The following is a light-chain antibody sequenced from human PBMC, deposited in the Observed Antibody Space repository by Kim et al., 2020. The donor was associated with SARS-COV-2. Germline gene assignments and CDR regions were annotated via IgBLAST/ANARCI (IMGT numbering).Light chain of an antibody. CDR2: AAS. Sequence: VSPGERATLYCTASQSGSSKLAWYQQKPGQAPRLLISAASTRATGIPGRFSGGGSGTDFTLTISSLQSEDFAVYYCQQYDKWPRTFGQGTKVDIK. CDR1: QSGSSK. J-gene: IGKJ1*01. V-gene: IGKV3-15*01. CDR3: QQYDKWPRT.